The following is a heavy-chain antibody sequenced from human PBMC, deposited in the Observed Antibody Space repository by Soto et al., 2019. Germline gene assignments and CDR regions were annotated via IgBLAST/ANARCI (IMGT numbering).Heavy chain of an antibody. CDR1: GITFSNDA. D-gene: IGHD2-2*01. CDR2: ISGSGGDT. V-gene: IGHV3-23*01. CDR3: ARDCISSSCLDY. Sequence: GGSLRLSCAASGITFSNDAMNWVRLAPGKGLEWVSVISGSGGDTHYADSVKGRFTISRDNSKNTLYLQMNSLRAEVAAIYYCARDCISSSCLDYWGQGTLVTVSS. J-gene: IGHJ4*02.